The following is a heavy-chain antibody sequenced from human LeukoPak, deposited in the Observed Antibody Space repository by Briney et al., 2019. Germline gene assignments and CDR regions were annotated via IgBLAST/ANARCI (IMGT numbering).Heavy chain of an antibody. Sequence: PSDTLTLPCTLSSRSISRSSYHWRRVRQPPGKGLEWIGSIYYSGSTYYNPSLKSRVTISVDTSKNQFSLKLSSVTAADTAVYYCARSGWRDAFDIWGQGTMVTVSS. V-gene: IGHV4-39*01. CDR2: IYYSGST. J-gene: IGHJ3*02. CDR1: SRSISRSSYH. CDR3: ARSGWRDAFDI. D-gene: IGHD6-19*01.